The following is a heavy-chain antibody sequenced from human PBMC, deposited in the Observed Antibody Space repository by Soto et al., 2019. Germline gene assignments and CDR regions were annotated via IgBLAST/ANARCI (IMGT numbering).Heavy chain of an antibody. V-gene: IGHV3-30-3*01. CDR1: GFTLSRFA. J-gene: IGHJ6*02. CDR3: ARGGNTIFGVVIPYYYYGMDV. CDR2: ISYDGSNK. D-gene: IGHD3-3*01. Sequence: PGGSLILSCAASGFTLSRFAMHWVRQAPVKGLEGGAVISYDGSNKYYAESVKGRFTISRDNSKTTLYLQMHSLRAEDTAVYYCARGGNTIFGVVIPYYYYGMDVWGQGTTVTVSS.